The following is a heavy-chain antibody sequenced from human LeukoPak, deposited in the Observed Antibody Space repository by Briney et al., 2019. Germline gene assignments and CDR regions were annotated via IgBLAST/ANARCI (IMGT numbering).Heavy chain of an antibody. Sequence: ASVKVSCKASGYIFTNYGISWVRQAPGQGLEWMGWISAYNDNTNYAQKVQGRLTMTADTSTSTAYMELKSLRSDDTAVYYCARAEGPGITGTTSHYYYYMDVWGKGTTVTVSS. D-gene: IGHD1-20*01. CDR3: ARAEGPGITGTTSHYYYYMDV. CDR1: GYIFTNYG. CDR2: ISAYNDNT. J-gene: IGHJ6*03. V-gene: IGHV1-18*01.